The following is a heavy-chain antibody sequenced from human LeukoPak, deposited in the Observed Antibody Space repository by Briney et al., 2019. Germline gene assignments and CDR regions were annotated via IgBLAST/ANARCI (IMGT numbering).Heavy chain of an antibody. V-gene: IGHV1-24*01. CDR2: FDPEDVVT. Sequence: ASVKVSCKVSGYSLSELSMHWVRQPPGKGLEWMGGFDPEDVVTNYAQKFQGRVTMTEDTSTNTAYMELSSLRSEDTAVYYCATDFTRGSDPWGQGTLVTVSS. CDR3: ATDFTRGSDP. CDR1: GYSLSELS. J-gene: IGHJ5*02. D-gene: IGHD2-15*01.